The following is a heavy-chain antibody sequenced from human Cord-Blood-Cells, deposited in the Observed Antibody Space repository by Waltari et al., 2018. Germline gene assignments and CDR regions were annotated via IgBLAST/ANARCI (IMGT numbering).Heavy chain of an antibody. CDR3: ARPHSSSDAFDI. D-gene: IGHD6-6*01. Sequence: QLQLQESGPGLVKPSATLSLTCTVSGGSISSSRYYWGWIRQPPGKGLEWIGSIYYSGSTYYNPSLKSRVTISVDTSKNQFSLKLSSVTAADTAVYYCARPHSSSDAFDIWGQGTMVTVSS. CDR2: IYYSGST. CDR1: GGSISSSRYY. V-gene: IGHV4-39*01. J-gene: IGHJ3*02.